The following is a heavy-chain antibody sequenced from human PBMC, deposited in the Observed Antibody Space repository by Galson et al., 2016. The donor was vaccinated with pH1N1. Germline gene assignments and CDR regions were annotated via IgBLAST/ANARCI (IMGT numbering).Heavy chain of an antibody. D-gene: IGHD3-3*01. CDR3: ARGVIDYDFWSGYQDHAAFDI. J-gene: IGHJ3*02. CDR1: GDSVSSNSAT. CDR2: TYYRSKWYN. V-gene: IGHV6-1*01. Sequence: CAISGDSVSSNSATWNWIRQSPSRGLEWLGRTYYRSKWYNGYAESVKSRIIISPDTSKNQLSLQLNSVTPADTAVYYCARGVIDYDFWSGYQDHAAFDIWGQGTMVIVSS.